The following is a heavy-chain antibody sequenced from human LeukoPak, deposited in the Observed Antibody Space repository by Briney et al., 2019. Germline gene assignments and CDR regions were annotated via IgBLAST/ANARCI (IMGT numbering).Heavy chain of an antibody. V-gene: IGHV4-39*07. CDR2: IYYSGST. Sequence: SSETLSLTCTVSGGSISSSSYYWGWIRQPPGKGLEWIGSIYYSGSTYYNPSLKSRVTISVDTSKNQFSLKLSSVTAADTAVYYCARKFRPSGWFDPWGQGTLVTVSS. J-gene: IGHJ5*02. CDR3: ARKFRPSGWFDP. CDR1: GGSISSSSYY.